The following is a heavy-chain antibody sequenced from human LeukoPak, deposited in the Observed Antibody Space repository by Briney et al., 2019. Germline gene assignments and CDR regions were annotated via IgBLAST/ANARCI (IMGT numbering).Heavy chain of an antibody. CDR2: LLPIFGTA. CDR1: GGTFSSYA. CDR3: ARALSGGTARTSNYMDV. J-gene: IGHJ6*03. D-gene: IGHD6-13*01. Sequence: SPVKVSCKSSGGTFSSYAISWVRQAAGQGLEWMGGLLPIFGTANYAQKFQGRVTITTDESTSTAYMELSSLRSEDTAVYYCARALSGGTARTSNYMDVWGKGTTVTVSS. V-gene: IGHV1-69*05.